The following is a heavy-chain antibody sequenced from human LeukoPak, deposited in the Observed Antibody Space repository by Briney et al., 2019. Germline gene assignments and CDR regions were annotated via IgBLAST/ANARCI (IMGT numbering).Heavy chain of an antibody. Sequence: LRLSCAASGFTFSDYYMSWIRQHPGKGLEWIGYIYYSGSTHYNPSLKSRVTISVDTSKNQFSLKLTSVTAADTAVYYCAGRDGYNCYGYWGQGTLVTVSS. J-gene: IGHJ4*02. D-gene: IGHD5-24*01. V-gene: IGHV4-31*02. CDR1: GFTFSDYY. CDR3: AGRDGYNCYGY. CDR2: IYYSGST.